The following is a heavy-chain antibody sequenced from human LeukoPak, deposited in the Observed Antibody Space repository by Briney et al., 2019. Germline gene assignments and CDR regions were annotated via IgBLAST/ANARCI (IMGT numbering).Heavy chain of an antibody. J-gene: IGHJ4*02. CDR2: IYYSGYT. CDR3: ARGERLGLDY. V-gene: IGHV4-59*02. Sequence: SETLSLTCTVSGDSVSGYYWDWIRQPPGKGLEWIGYIYYSGYTNYNPSLKSRVTISIDTSKNQFSLKLSSVTAADTAAYYCARGERLGLDYWGQGTLVTVSS. D-gene: IGHD7-27*01. CDR1: GDSVSGYY.